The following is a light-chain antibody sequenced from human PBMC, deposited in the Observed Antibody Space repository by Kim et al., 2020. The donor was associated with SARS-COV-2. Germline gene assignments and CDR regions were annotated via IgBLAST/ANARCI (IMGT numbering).Light chain of an antibody. CDR3: QQVYTYPLS. CDR1: QGISSY. J-gene: IGKJ4*01. Sequence: ASVGETVTITCRASQGISSYLAWYQQKPGKAPTLLIYAASTLQSGVPSRFSGSGSGTDFTLIISSLQPEDFATYYCQQVYTYPLSFGGGTKVDIK. V-gene: IGKV1-9*01. CDR2: AAS.